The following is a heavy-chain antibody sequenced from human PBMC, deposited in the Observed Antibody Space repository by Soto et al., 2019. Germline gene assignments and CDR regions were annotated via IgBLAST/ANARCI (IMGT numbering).Heavy chain of an antibody. J-gene: IGHJ4*02. Sequence: QVQLQESGPGLVKPSGTLSLSCAVSGGSVSNNNWWSWVRQSPGNGLEWIGAIHHSGGTSYNPSLESRATLSVDKSKNELSLRLNYVTAADTAVYYCTKNSAYALDYWGLGILVTVSS. V-gene: IGHV4-4*02. CDR2: IHHSGGT. D-gene: IGHD5-12*01. CDR3: TKNSAYALDY. CDR1: GGSVSNNNW.